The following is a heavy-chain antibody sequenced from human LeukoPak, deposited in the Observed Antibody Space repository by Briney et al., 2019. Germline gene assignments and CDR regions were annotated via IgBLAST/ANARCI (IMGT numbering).Heavy chain of an antibody. J-gene: IGHJ5*02. D-gene: IGHD3-10*01. CDR1: GYTFTSNY. Sequence: ASVKVSCKAFGYTFTSNYMHWVRQAPGQGPEWMGVISPSGGSTTYAQKFQGRVTITADESTSTAYMELSSLRSEDTAVYYCARVVAYYYGSGENWFDPWGQGTLVTVSS. CDR3: ARVVAYYYGSGENWFDP. CDR2: ISPSGGST. V-gene: IGHV1-46*01.